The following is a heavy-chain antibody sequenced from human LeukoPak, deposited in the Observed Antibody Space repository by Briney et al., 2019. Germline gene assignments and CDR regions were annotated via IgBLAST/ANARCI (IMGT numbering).Heavy chain of an antibody. CDR3: ARVAVAPSQPSFDY. J-gene: IGHJ4*02. D-gene: IGHD6-19*01. Sequence: GVSLRLSCAASGFTFSSYWMSWVRQAPGKGLEWVANIKQDGSEKYYVDSVKGRFTISRDNAKNSLYLQMNSLRAEDTAVYYCARVAVAPSQPSFDYWGQGTLVTVSS. CDR2: IKQDGSEK. V-gene: IGHV3-7*01. CDR1: GFTFSSYW.